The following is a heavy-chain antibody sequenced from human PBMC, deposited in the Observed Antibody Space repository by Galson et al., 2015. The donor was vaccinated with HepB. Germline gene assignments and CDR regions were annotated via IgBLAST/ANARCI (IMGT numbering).Heavy chain of an antibody. Sequence: SVKVSCKASGYTFTSYDINWVRQATGQALEWMGWITPFNGNTNYAQKFQDRVTITRDRSMSTAYMELSSLRSEDTAMYYCARSSHSSGRPREYWYFDLWGRGTLVTVSS. CDR2: ITPFNGNT. CDR3: ARSSHSSGRPREYWYFDL. J-gene: IGHJ2*01. D-gene: IGHD6-19*01. CDR1: GYTFTSYD. V-gene: IGHV1-45*02.